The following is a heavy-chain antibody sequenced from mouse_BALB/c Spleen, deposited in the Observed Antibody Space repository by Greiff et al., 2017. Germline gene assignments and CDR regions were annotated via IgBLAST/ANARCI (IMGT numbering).Heavy chain of an antibody. CDR3: ARRGDYDGNYYAMDY. V-gene: IGHV1-87*01. J-gene: IGHJ4*01. Sequence: VKLMESGAELARPGASVKLSCKASGYTFTSYWMQWVKQRPGQGLEWIGAIYPGDGDTRYTQKFKGKATLTADKSSSTAYMQLSSLASEDSAVYYCARRGDYDGNYYAMDYWGQGTSVTVSS. CDR2: IYPGDGDT. D-gene: IGHD2-4*01. CDR1: GYTFTSYW.